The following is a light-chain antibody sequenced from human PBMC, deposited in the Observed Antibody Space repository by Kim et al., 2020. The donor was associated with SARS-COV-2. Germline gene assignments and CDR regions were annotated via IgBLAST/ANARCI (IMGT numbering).Light chain of an antibody. J-gene: IGLJ2*01. CDR1: KLVDKY. V-gene: IGLV3-1*01. CDR2: QDN. Sequence: SYELTQPPSVSVSPGQTASITCSGDKLVDKYVCWHQQKPGQSPVLVIYQDNKRPSGIPERFSGSNSGNTATLTISGTQAMDEADYYCQAWDSSTVVFGGG. CDR3: QAWDSSTVV.